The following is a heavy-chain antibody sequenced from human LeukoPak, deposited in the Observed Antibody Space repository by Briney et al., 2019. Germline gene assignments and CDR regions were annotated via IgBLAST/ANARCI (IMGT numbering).Heavy chain of an antibody. Sequence: SETLSLTCTVSGGSISSYYWSWIRQPPGKGLEWIGYIYYSGSTNYNPSLKSRVTISVDMSKNQFSLKLSSVTAADTAVYYCARDRRSITMVRGGGWFDPWGQGTLVTVSS. D-gene: IGHD3-10*01. CDR2: IYYSGST. CDR3: ARDRRSITMVRGGGWFDP. CDR1: GGSISSYY. J-gene: IGHJ5*02. V-gene: IGHV4-59*01.